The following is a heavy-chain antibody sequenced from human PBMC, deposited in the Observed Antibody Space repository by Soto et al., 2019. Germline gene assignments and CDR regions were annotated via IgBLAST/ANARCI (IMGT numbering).Heavy chain of an antibody. CDR1: GGTFSSYA. CDR2: IIPIFGTA. D-gene: IGHD2-2*01. V-gene: IGHV1-69*06. CDR3: ARVDVVVPAANPYYYSYSVMDV. J-gene: IGHJ6*02. Sequence: QVQLVQSGSEVKKPGSSVKVSCKASGGTFSSYAISWVRQAPGQGLEWMGGIIPIFGTANYAQKCQGRVTIPADKSTSTAYMELSSLRSEDTAVYYCARVDVVVPAANPYYYSYSVMDVWGQWTTVTVSS.